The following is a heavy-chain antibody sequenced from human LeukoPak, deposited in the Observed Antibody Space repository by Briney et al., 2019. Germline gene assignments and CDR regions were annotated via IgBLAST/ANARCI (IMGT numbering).Heavy chain of an antibody. CDR1: GFIFRNYW. CDR3: AITGGPTVTAFDL. D-gene: IGHD4-17*01. J-gene: IGHJ4*02. V-gene: IGHV3-7*02. CDR2: INHDGGDK. Sequence: GGSLRLSCVASGFIFRNYWMSWVRQAPGKGLEWVANINHDGGDKNYVDSVKGRFTISRDNAKGSLYLQMNSLRVEDTAVYYCAITGGPTVTAFDLWGQGILVTVSS.